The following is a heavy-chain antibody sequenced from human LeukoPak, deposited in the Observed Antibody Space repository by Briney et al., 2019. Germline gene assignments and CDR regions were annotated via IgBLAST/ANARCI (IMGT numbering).Heavy chain of an antibody. J-gene: IGHJ4*02. CDR1: GFTFSSYA. Sequence: PGGSLRLSCAASGFTFSSYAMSWVRQAPGKGLEWVSAISGSGGSTYYADSVKGRFTISRDNSKNTLYLQMNSLRAEDTAVYYCAKDFGYYDSSGYYSYWGQGTLVTVSS. V-gene: IGHV3-23*01. D-gene: IGHD3-22*01. CDR2: ISGSGGST. CDR3: AKDFGYYDSSGYYSY.